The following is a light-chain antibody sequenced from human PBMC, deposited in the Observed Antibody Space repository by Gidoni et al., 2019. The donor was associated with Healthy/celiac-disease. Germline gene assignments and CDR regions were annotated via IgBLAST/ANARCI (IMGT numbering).Light chain of an antibody. CDR2: GNS. Sequence: QSVLTQPPSVSGAPGQRVTISCTGSSSNIGAGYDVRWYQQLPGTAPKLLIYGNSNRPSGVPDRFSGSKSGTSASLAITGLQAEDEADYYCQSYDSSRAYVVFGGGTKLTVL. V-gene: IGLV1-40*01. CDR1: SSNIGAGYD. CDR3: QSYDSSRAYVV. J-gene: IGLJ2*01.